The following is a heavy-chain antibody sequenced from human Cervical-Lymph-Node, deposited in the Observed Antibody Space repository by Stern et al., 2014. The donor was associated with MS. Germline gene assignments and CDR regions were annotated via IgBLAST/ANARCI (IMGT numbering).Heavy chain of an antibody. CDR2: IFPVFGTP. J-gene: IGHJ5*02. D-gene: IGHD6-13*01. CDR3: ALSSETSDRWYSLGYDL. CDR1: GGPFRKFP. Sequence: VQLVESGAEVTNPGPSGKASCKASGGPFRKFPSSWVRQAPGQGLEWMGGIFPVFGTPTYAQEFRGRVTITADVSTSTVYMELSSLRSDDTAVYYCALSSETSDRWYSLGYDLWGQGTLVTVSS. V-gene: IGHV1-69*01.